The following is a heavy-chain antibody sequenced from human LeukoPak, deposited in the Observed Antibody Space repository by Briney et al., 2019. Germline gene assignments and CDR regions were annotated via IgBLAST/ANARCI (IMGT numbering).Heavy chain of an antibody. D-gene: IGHD3-9*01. CDR3: ARAPFYDILTGLYYYYGMDV. V-gene: IGHV3-7*01. J-gene: IGHJ6*02. CDR2: IKQDGSEI. CDR1: GFTFSNYW. Sequence: GGSLRLSCAASGFTFSNYWMTWVRQAPGKGLDWVANIKQDGSEIYYVDSVKGRFTISRDNAKNSLYLQMNSLRAEDTAVYYCARAPFYDILTGLYYYYGMDVWGQGTTVTVSS.